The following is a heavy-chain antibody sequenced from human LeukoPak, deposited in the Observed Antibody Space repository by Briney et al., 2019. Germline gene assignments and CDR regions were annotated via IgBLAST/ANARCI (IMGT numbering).Heavy chain of an antibody. V-gene: IGHV3-53*01. CDR2: IYSGGST. D-gene: IGHD4-17*01. Sequence: GGSLRLSCAASGFTVSSNYMSWVRQAPGKGLEWVSIIYSGGSTFYADSVKGRFTISRDNSKNTLYLQMNSLRAEDTAVYYCASSDYGDYNSRNLLDYWGQGTLVTVSS. J-gene: IGHJ4*02. CDR3: ASSDYGDYNSRNLLDY. CDR1: GFTVSSNY.